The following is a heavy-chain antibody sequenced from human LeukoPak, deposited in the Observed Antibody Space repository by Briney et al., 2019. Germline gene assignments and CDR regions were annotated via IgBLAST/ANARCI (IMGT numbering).Heavy chain of an antibody. D-gene: IGHD3-22*01. CDR1: GFTFSDYY. J-gene: IGHJ4*02. Sequence: GGSLRLSCAASGFTFSDYYMSWIRQAPGKGLEWVSYISSSGNTIFYADSVKGRFTLSRDNANNSLYLQMNSLRAEDTAVYYCARVQPHYYDSSGYPPDYWGQGTLVTVSS. CDR2: ISSSGNTI. CDR3: ARVQPHYYDSSGYPPDY. V-gene: IGHV3-11*01.